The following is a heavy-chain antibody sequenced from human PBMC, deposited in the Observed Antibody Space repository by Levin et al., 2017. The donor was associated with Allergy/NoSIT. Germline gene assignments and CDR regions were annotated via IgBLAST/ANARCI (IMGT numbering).Heavy chain of an antibody. D-gene: IGHD3-10*01. Sequence: PSETLSLTCAVYGGSFSGYYWSWIRQPPGKGLEWIGEINHSGSTNYNPSLKSRVTISVDTSKNQFSLKLSSVTAADTAVYYCARGGGFPPGGYYLLYYYYGMDVWGQGTTVTVSS. V-gene: IGHV4-34*01. CDR2: INHSGST. CDR1: GGSFSGYY. CDR3: ARGGGFPPGGYYLLYYYYGMDV. J-gene: IGHJ6*02.